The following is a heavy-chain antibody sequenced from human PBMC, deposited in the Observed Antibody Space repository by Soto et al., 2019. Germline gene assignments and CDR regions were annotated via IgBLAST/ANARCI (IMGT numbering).Heavy chain of an antibody. D-gene: IGHD2-2*01. CDR2: IYYSGST. Sequence: SETLSLTCTVSGGSISSSSYCWGWIRQPPGKGLEWIGSIYYSGSTYYSPSLKSRVTISVDTSKNQFSLKLSSVTAADTAVYYCARGYSSTSMSPYYYYYMDVWGKGTTVTVSS. CDR3: ARGYSSTSMSPYYYYYMDV. J-gene: IGHJ6*03. V-gene: IGHV4-39*01. CDR1: GGSISSSSYC.